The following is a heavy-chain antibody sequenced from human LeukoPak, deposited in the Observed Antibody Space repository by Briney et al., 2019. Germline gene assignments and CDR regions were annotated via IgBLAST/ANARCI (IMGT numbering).Heavy chain of an antibody. CDR1: GVSISSSNSY. J-gene: IGHJ4*02. V-gene: IGHV4-39*01. D-gene: IGHD3-10*01. Sequence: SETLSLTCTVSGVSISSSNSYWGWIRQPPGKGLEWIGSIYYSGSTYYNPSLKSRVTISVDTSKNQFSLKLSSVTAADTAVYYCARRQEWFGELLNFDYWGQGTLVTVSS. CDR2: IYYSGST. CDR3: ARRQEWFGELLNFDY.